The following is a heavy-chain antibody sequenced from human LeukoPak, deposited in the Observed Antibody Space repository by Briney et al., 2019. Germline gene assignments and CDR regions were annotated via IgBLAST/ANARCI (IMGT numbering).Heavy chain of an antibody. CDR2: IYYSGST. Sequence: SETLSLTCTVSGGSISSSSYYWGWIRQPPGKGLEWIGSIYYSGSTYYNPSLKSRVTISVDTSKNQFSLKLSSVTAADTAVYYCARDDVVATTGLFDPWGQGTLVTVSS. CDR3: ARDDVVATTGLFDP. V-gene: IGHV4-39*07. D-gene: IGHD5-12*01. CDR1: GGSISSSSYY. J-gene: IGHJ5*02.